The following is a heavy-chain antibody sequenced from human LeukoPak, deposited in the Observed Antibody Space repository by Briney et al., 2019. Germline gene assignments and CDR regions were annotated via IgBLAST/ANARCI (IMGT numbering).Heavy chain of an antibody. J-gene: IGHJ4*02. CDR1: GYAFTSYS. CDR2: IRSRSNDE. Sequence: GGSLRLSCADSGYAFTSYSRNWVRQAPGKGLEWVSCIRSRSNDESYADAVRVRFTISIDNANNSLFLQMNSLRAEDTAVYYYARVLRVTTGTYASDCWGQGTLVTVSS. V-gene: IGHV3-21*01. D-gene: IGHD4-11*01. CDR3: ARVLRVTTGTYASDC.